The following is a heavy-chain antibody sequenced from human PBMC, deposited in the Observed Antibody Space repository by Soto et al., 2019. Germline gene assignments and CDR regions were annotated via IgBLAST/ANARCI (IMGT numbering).Heavy chain of an antibody. D-gene: IGHD1-1*01. CDR2: FYWDDDK. Sequence: QITLKESGPPLVKPTQTLTLTCTFSGFSLSTSGVGVGWIRQPPGKALEWLALFYWDDDKRYRPSLKSRLTXTXDXXKNQVVITVTNMDPVDTATYYCAHSNDATLGYFAYWGQGTLVTVSS. V-gene: IGHV2-5*02. J-gene: IGHJ4*02. CDR3: AHSNDATLGYFAY. CDR1: GFSLSTSGVG.